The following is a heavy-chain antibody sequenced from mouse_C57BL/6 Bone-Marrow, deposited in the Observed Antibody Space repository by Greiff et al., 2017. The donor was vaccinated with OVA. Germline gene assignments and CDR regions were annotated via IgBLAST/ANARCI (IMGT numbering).Heavy chain of an antibody. CDR1: GYTFTSYD. J-gene: IGHJ3*01. V-gene: IGHV1-85*01. D-gene: IGHD1-1*01. CDR2: IYPRDGST. Sequence: VQLQQSGPELVKPGASVKLSCKASGYTFTSYDINWVKQRPGQGLEWIGWIYPRDGSTKYNEKFKGKATLTVDTSSSTAYMELHSLTSEDSAVYFCARRIYYYGSSSFAYWGQGTLVTVSA. CDR3: ARRIYYYGSSSFAY.